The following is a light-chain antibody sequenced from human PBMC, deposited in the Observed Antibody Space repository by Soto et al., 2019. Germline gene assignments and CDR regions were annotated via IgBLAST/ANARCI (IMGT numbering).Light chain of an antibody. J-gene: IGKJ1*01. V-gene: IGKV3-15*01. Sequence: EIVMTQFPATLSVSPGERATLSCRASQSISNTLAWYQQRPGQAPRLLIYGASTRATGIPARFSGSGSGIEFTLTLSSLQSEDFAVYYCQQYNYWPQTFGQGTKVELK. CDR1: QSISNT. CDR3: QQYNYWPQT. CDR2: GAS.